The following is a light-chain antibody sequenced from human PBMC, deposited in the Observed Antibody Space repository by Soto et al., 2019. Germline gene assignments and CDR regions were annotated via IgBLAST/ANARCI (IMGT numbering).Light chain of an antibody. Sequence: EIVLTQSPATLSLSPGERATLSCRASQSGSTYLGWYQQKPGQAPRLLIYGASNRTTDNPARFRASESGTAFTLTIKSLEHEDLEIYKCQQHYTGITFGQGTRLEL. V-gene: IGKV3-11*01. J-gene: IGKJ5*01. CDR3: QQHYTGIT. CDR2: GAS. CDR1: QSGSTY.